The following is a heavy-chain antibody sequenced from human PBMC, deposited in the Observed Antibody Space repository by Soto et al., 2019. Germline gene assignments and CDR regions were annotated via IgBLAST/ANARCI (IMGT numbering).Heavy chain of an antibody. Sequence: QVQLVQSGAEVKKPGSSVKVSGKASGGTFSSYAISWVRQAPGQGLEWMGGIIPIFGTANYAQKFQGRVTITADESTSTAYMVLSSLRSEDTAVYYCARWPPYFGGSGPFDYWGQGSLVSVSS. CDR1: GGTFSSYA. J-gene: IGHJ4*02. CDR2: IIPIFGTA. CDR3: ARWPPYFGGSGPFDY. D-gene: IGHD3-10*01. V-gene: IGHV1-69*01.